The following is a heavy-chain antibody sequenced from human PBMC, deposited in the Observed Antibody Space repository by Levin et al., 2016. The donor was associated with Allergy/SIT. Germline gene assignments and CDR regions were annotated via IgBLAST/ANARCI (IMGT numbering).Heavy chain of an antibody. D-gene: IGHD4-17*01. CDR3: ARRYYGDYTPFDY. V-gene: IGHV4-39*01. J-gene: IGHJ4*02. Sequence: SETLSLTCTVSGGSISSSSYYWGWIRQPPGKGLEWIGSIYYSGSTYYNPSLKSRVTISVDTSKNQFSLKLSSVTAADTAVYYCARRYYGDYTPFDYWGQGTLVTVSS. CDR2: IYYSGST. CDR1: GGSISSSSYY.